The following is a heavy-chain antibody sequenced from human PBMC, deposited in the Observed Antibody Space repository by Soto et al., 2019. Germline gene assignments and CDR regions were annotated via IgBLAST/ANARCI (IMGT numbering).Heavy chain of an antibody. CDR3: ARAPDYYDSSGYYPDY. V-gene: IGHV4-59*01. Sequence: SETLSLTCTVSGGSISSYYWSWIRQPPGKGLEWIGYIYYSGSTNYNPSLKSRVTISVDTSKNQFSLKLSSVTAADTAVYYCARAPDYYDSSGYYPDYWGQGTLVTVS. CDR1: GGSISSYY. J-gene: IGHJ4*02. CDR2: IYYSGST. D-gene: IGHD3-22*01.